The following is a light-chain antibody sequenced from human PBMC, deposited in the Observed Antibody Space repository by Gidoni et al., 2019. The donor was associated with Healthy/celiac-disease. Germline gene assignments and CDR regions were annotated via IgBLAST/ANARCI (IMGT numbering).Light chain of an antibody. CDR1: QDISNY. V-gene: IGKV1-33*01. Sequence: DIQMTQSPSSLSASGGDRVTITCQARQDISNYLNWYQQKPGKAPKLLIYDASNLETGVPSRFSGSGSGTDFTFTISSLQPEDIATYYWQQYDNLPRTFGQGTKVEIK. CDR3: QQYDNLPRT. J-gene: IGKJ1*01. CDR2: DAS.